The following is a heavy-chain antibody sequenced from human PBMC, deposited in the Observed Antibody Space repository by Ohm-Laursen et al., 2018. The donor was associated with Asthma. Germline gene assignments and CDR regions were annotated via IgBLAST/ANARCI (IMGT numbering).Heavy chain of an antibody. CDR2: IGTAGDT. CDR3: ARADSSNWDFDY. CDR1: GFTFSSYD. D-gene: IGHD6-13*01. V-gene: IGHV3-13*01. J-gene: IGHJ4*02. Sequence: SLRLSCSAPGFTFSSYDMHWVRQATGKGLEWVSAIGTAGDTYYPGSVKGRFTISRDNAKNSLYLQMNNLRDEDTAVYYCARADSSNWDFDYWGPGTQVTVSS.